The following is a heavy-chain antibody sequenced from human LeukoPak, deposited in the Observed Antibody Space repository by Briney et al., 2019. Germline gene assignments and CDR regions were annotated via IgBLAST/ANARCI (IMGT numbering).Heavy chain of an antibody. D-gene: IGHD3-22*01. CDR2: ISSSSSYI. Sequence: GXSLRLSCAASGFTFSSYSMNWVRQAPGKGLEWVSSISSSSSYIYYADSVKGRFTISRDNAKNSLYLQMNSLRAEDTAVYYCARDRDGYYEFDYWGQGTLVTVSS. J-gene: IGHJ4*02. CDR3: ARDRDGYYEFDY. V-gene: IGHV3-21*01. CDR1: GFTFSSYS.